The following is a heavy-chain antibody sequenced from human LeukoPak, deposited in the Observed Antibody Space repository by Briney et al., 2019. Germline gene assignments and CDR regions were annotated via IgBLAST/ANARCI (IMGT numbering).Heavy chain of an antibody. CDR2: ISGSGGST. J-gene: IGHJ4*02. CDR1: GFTFSSYA. D-gene: IGHD3-9*01. Sequence: GGSLRLSCAASGFTFSSYAMSWVRQAPGKGLEWVSAISGSGGSTYYADFVKGRFTISRDNSKNTLYLQMNSLRAEDTAVYYCAKDRQGRYFDWLLPPYYFDYWGQGTLVTVSS. V-gene: IGHV3-23*01. CDR3: AKDRQGRYFDWLLPPYYFDY.